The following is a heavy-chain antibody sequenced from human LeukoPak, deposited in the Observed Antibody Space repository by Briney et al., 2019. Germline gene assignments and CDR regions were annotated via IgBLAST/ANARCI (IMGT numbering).Heavy chain of an antibody. V-gene: IGHV4-61*01. CDR3: ARSIEDYYDSSGYPGDYAFDI. Sequence: SETLSLTCNVSGFSISSSSYYWSWIRQPPGKGLEWIGYIYYSGSTNYNPSLKSRVTISVDTTKNQFSLKLSYVTAADTAVYYCARSIEDYYDSSGYPGDYAFDIWGQGTMVTVSS. CDR2: IYYSGST. D-gene: IGHD3-22*01. CDR1: GFSISSSSYY. J-gene: IGHJ3*02.